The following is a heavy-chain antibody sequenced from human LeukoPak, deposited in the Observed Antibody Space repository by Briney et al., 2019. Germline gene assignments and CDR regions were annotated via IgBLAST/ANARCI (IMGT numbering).Heavy chain of an antibody. CDR3: ARKGHYYDSSGTAKWNAFDI. J-gene: IGHJ3*02. CDR1: GGTFSSYA. Sequence: ASVKVSCKASGGTFSSYAISWVRQAPGQGLEWMGGIIPIFGTANYAQKFQGRVMITADKSTSTAYMELSSLRSEDTAVYYCARKGHYYDSSGTAKWNAFDIWGQGTMVTVSS. D-gene: IGHD3-22*01. V-gene: IGHV1-69*06. CDR2: IIPIFGTA.